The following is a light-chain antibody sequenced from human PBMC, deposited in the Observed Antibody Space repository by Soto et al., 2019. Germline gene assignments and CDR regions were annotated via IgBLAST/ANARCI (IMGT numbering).Light chain of an antibody. CDR3: SSYTTSNTRQIV. CDR2: DVT. J-gene: IGLJ1*01. Sequence: QSVLTQPASVSGSPGQSITISCTGTSSDVGGYNYVSWYQHHPGKAPKLIIYDVTNRPSGVSNPFSGSKSGNTVSLTISGLQPEDEADYYCSSYTTSNTRQIVFGTGTKLTVL. V-gene: IGLV2-14*03. CDR1: SSDVGGYNY.